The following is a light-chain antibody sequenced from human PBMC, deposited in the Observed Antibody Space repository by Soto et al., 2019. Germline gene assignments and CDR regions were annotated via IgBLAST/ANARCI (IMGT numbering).Light chain of an antibody. CDR2: DAS. V-gene: IGKV3D-20*01. CDR3: QQYGSSPPIT. Sequence: EIVLTQSPATLSLSPGERATLSCGASQSVSSSCLAWYQQKPGLAPRLLIYDASIRATGIPDRFSGSGSGTGFTLTISRLEPEDFAVYYCQQYGSSPPITFGQGTRLEIK. J-gene: IGKJ5*01. CDR1: QSVSSSC.